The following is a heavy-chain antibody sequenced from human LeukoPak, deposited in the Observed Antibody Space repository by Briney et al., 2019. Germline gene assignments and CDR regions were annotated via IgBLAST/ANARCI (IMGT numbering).Heavy chain of an antibody. CDR2: ICYSGST. CDR1: GGSISSYY. CDR3: ARFRSKGNWFXP. J-gene: IGHJ5*02. Sequence: SETLSLTCTVSGGSISSYYWSWIRQPPGKGLEWIGYICYSGSTNYNPSLKSRVTISVDTSKNQFSLKLSSVTAADTAVYYCARFRSKGNWFXPWGQGTLVTVSS. V-gene: IGHV4-59*01.